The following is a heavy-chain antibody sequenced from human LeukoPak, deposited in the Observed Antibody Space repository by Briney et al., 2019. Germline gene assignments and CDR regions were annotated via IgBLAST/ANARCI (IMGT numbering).Heavy chain of an antibody. CDR1: GGSISSGDYY. J-gene: IGHJ4*02. CDR2: IYYSGST. Sequence: SETLSLTCTVSGGSISSGDYYWSRIRQPPGKGLEWIGYIYYSGSTYYNPSLKSRVTISIDTSKNQFSLKLSSVTAADTAVYYCARHYYDSSGYYYVDYWGQGTLVTVSS. V-gene: IGHV4-30-4*01. CDR3: ARHYYDSSGYYYVDY. D-gene: IGHD3-22*01.